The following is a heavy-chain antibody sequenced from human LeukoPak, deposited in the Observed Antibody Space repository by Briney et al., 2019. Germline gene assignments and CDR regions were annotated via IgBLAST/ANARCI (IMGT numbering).Heavy chain of an antibody. Sequence: GASVKVSCKASGYTFTGYYMHWVRQAPGQGLEWMGWINPNSGGTNYAQKFQGRVTMTRDTSISTAYMELSRLRSDDTAVYYCARAAIAVAGYYHYHYMDVWGKGTTVTVSS. CDR1: GYTFTGYY. J-gene: IGHJ6*03. V-gene: IGHV1-2*02. CDR3: ARAAIAVAGYYHYHYMDV. D-gene: IGHD6-19*01. CDR2: INPNSGGT.